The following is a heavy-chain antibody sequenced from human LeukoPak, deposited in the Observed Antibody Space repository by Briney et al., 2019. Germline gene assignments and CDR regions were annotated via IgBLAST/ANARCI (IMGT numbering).Heavy chain of an antibody. J-gene: IGHJ6*04. CDR2: IIPIFGTA. V-gene: IGHV1-69*13. Sequence: SVMVSCKASGGTFSSYTISWVRQAPGQGLEWMGGIIPIFGTANYAQKFQGRVTITADESTSTAYMELNSLRSEDTAMYYCARSMDYYASGTYGRYAMDVWGKGTTVTVTS. CDR1: GGTFSSYT. D-gene: IGHD3-10*01. CDR3: ARSMDYYASGTYGRYAMDV.